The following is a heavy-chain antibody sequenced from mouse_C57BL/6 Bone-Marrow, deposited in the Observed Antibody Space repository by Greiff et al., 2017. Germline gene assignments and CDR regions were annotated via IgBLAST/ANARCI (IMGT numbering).Heavy chain of an antibody. CDR2: ISSGGSYT. CDR1: GFTFSSYG. Sequence: EVHLVESGGDLVKPGGSLKLSCAASGFTFSSYGMSWVRQTPDKRLEWVATISSGGSYTYYPDSVKGRFTISRDNAKNTLYLQMSSLKSEDTAMYYCARHYDGSGPYYFDYWGQGATRTVSS. J-gene: IGHJ2*01. V-gene: IGHV5-6*01. D-gene: IGHD1-1*01. CDR3: ARHYDGSGPYYFDY.